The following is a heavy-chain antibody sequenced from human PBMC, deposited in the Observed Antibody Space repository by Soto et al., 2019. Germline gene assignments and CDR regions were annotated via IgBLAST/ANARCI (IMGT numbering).Heavy chain of an antibody. J-gene: IGHJ5*02. V-gene: IGHV1-18*01. CDR2: ISAYNGNT. CDR3: ARGGYDFWSGYSCGP. D-gene: IGHD3-3*01. Sequence: ASVKVSCKASGYAFTSYGISWVRQAPGQGLEWMGWISAYNGNTNYAQKLQGRVTMTTDTSTSTAYMELRSLRSDDTTVYYCARGGYDFWSGYSCGPWGQRTLVTVSA. CDR1: GYAFTSYG.